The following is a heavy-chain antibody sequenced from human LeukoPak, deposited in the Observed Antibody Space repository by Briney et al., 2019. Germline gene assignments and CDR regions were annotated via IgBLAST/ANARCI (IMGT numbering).Heavy chain of an antibody. D-gene: IGHD2-21*02. V-gene: IGHV3-30*02. J-gene: IGHJ4*02. CDR3: AKDRGDYPPYFDY. CDR2: IRYDGSNK. Sequence: SGGSLRLSCAASGFTFSSYGMHWVRQAPGKGLEWVAFIRYDGSNKYYADSVKGRFTISRDNSKNTLYLQMNSLRAEDTAVYYCAKDRGDYPPYFDYWGQGTLVTVSS. CDR1: GFTFSSYG.